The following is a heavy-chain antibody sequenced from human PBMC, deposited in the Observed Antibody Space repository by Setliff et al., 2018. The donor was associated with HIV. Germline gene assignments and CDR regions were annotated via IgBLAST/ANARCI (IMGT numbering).Heavy chain of an antibody. CDR2: ISSSSSYI. Sequence: GSLRLSCAASGFTFSSYSMNWVRQAPGKGLEWVSSISSSSSYIYYADSVKGRFTISRDSAKNSLYLQMNSLRAEDTAVYYCARAQYSSGWPDYWGQGTLVTVSS. D-gene: IGHD6-19*01. CDR3: ARAQYSSGWPDY. CDR1: GFTFSSYS. J-gene: IGHJ4*02. V-gene: IGHV3-21*01.